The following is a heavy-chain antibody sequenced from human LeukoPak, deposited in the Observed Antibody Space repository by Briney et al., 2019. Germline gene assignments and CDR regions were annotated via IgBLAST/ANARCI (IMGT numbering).Heavy chain of an antibody. Sequence: PSETLSLTCTVSGGSISSGGYYWSWIRQHPGKGPEWIGYIYYSGSTYYNPSLKSRVTISVDTSKNQFSLKLSSVTAADTAVYYCARATSMVRGVIASDFDYWGQGTLVTVSS. CDR2: IYYSGST. V-gene: IGHV4-31*03. D-gene: IGHD3-10*01. CDR3: ARATSMVRGVIASDFDY. CDR1: GGSISSGGYY. J-gene: IGHJ4*02.